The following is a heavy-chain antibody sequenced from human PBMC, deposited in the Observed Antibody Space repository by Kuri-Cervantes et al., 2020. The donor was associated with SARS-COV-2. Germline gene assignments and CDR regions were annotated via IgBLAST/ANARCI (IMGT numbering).Heavy chain of an antibody. CDR3: ASIELDGVAQFEIFDY. CDR1: GGSISSHY. V-gene: IGHV4-59*08. D-gene: IGHD2-8*02. CDR2: IYYSGST. J-gene: IGHJ4*02. Sequence: SETLSLTCTVSGGSISSHYWSWIRQPPGKGLEWNGYIYYSGSTNYNPSLKSRVTISVDTSKNQFSLKLSSVTAADTAVYYCASIELDGVAQFEIFDYWGQGTLVTVSS.